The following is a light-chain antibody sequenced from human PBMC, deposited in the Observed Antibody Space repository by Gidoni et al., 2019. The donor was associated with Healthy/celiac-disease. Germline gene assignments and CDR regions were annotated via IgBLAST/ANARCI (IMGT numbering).Light chain of an antibody. Sequence: DIQMTQYPSSMSASVGDRITITCRASQRISSYLNWYQQKPGKAPKLLIYAASSLQSGVPSRFSGGGAGTDFTLTISSLQPEDFANYYYQQSYSTPLTFGGGTKVEIK. CDR1: QRISSY. CDR3: QQSYSTPLT. V-gene: IGKV1-39*01. J-gene: IGKJ4*01. CDR2: AAS.